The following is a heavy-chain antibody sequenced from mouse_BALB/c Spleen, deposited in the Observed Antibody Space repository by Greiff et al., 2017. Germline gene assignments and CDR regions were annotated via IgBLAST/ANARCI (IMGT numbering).Heavy chain of an antibody. V-gene: IGHV3-6*02. J-gene: IGHJ1*01. Sequence: EVKLVESGPGLVKPSQSLSLTCSVTGYSITSGYYWNWIRQFPGNKLEWMGYISYDGSNNYNPSLKNRISITRDTSKNQFFLKLNSVTTEDTATYYCAREDYGSSSDWYFDVWGAGTTVTVSS. D-gene: IGHD1-1*01. CDR2: ISYDGSN. CDR1: GYSITSGYY. CDR3: AREDYGSSSDWYFDV.